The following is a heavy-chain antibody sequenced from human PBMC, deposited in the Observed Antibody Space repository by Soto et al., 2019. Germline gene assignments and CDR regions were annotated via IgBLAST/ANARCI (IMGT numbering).Heavy chain of an antibody. V-gene: IGHV3-23*01. D-gene: IGHD2-15*01. J-gene: IGHJ5*02. CDR3: AKDGYCSGGSCYNNWFDP. CDR1: GFTFSSYA. CDR2: ISGSGGST. Sequence: PGGSLRLSCAASGFTFSSYAMSWVRQAPGKGLEWVSAISGSGGSTYYADSVKGRFTISRDNSKNTLYLQMNSLRAEDTAVYYCAKDGYCSGGSCYNNWFDPWGQGTLVTVPQ.